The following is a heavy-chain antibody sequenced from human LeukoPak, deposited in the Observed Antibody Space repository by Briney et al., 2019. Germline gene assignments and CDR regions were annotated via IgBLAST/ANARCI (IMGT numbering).Heavy chain of an antibody. Sequence: GGSLRLSCAASGFTFSNYAIYWVRQAPGKGLEWVAVISYDGSDKCYADSVVGRFTISRDDSKNTLYLQMNSLRAEDTAVYYCARDRWGDYWGQGTLVTVSS. D-gene: IGHD4-23*01. V-gene: IGHV3-30*03. J-gene: IGHJ4*02. CDR1: GFTFSNYA. CDR3: ARDRWGDY. CDR2: ISYDGSDK.